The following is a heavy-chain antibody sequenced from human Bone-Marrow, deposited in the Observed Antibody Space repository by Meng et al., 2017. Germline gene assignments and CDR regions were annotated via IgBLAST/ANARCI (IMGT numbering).Heavy chain of an antibody. V-gene: IGHV4-34*01. D-gene: IGHD2-21*02. CDR2: INHSGST. J-gene: IGHJ4*02. Sequence: QVQLQPWGAGLLKPSETLSLTCAVYGGSFSGYYWSCFRQPPGKGLEWIGEINHSGSTNYNPSLKSRVTISVDTSKNQFSLKLSSVTAADTAVYYCARVAYRWGGDCSYFDYWGQGTLVTVSS. CDR3: ARVAYRWGGDCSYFDY. CDR1: GGSFSGYY.